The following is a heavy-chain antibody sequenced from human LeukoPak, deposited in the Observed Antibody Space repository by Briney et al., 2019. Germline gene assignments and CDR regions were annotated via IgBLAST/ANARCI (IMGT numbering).Heavy chain of an antibody. CDR3: AREGKLTGYFGGLGFNY. CDR1: GGSFSGYY. D-gene: IGHD6-19*01. V-gene: IGHV4-34*01. CDR2: INHSGST. J-gene: IGHJ4*02. Sequence: PSETLSLTCAVYGGSFSGYYWSWIRQPPGKGLEWIGEINHSGSTIYNPALKSRVTVSVDTSKNQFSLNLTSVTAADTAVYYCAREGKLTGYFGGLGFNYWGQGILVTVSS.